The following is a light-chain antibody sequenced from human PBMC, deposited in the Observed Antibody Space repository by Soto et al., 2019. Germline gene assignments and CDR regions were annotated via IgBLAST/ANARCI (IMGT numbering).Light chain of an antibody. Sequence: QSVLTQPASVSGSPGQSITISCTGTSSDIGAYNFVSWYQQHPGKAPKLMLYDVNIRPSGVSNRFSSPKSGNTASLTISGLQAEDEADYYCTSWTTSTTMIFGGGTKVTVL. V-gene: IGLV2-14*03. CDR3: TSWTTSTTMI. J-gene: IGLJ2*01. CDR2: DVN. CDR1: SSDIGAYNF.